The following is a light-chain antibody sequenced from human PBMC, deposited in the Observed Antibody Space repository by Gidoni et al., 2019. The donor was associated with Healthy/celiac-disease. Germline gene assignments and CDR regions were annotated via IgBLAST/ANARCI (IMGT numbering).Light chain of an antibody. CDR3: QQRSNWPT. V-gene: IGKV3-11*01. CDR1: QSVSRY. CDR2: DAS. Sequence: EIVLTQSPATLSLSPGERATLSCRASQSVSRYLAWYQQKPDQAPRLLIYDASNRATGIPARFSGSGSGTDFTLTISSLEPEDFAVYYCQQRSNWPTFGPGTKVDIK. J-gene: IGKJ3*01.